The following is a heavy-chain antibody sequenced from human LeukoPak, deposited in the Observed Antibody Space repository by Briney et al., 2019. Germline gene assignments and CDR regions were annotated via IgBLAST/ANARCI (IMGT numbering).Heavy chain of an antibody. J-gene: IGHJ6*03. Sequence: ASVRVSCKVSGYTLTELSMHWVRQAPGKGLEWMGGFYPEDGETIYAQKFQGRVTMTEDTSTDTAYMELSSLRSEDTAVYYCARGRGGNRSTYYYYYYMDVWGKGTTVTVSS. CDR1: GYTLTELS. CDR2: FYPEDGET. D-gene: IGHD4-23*01. CDR3: ARGRGGNRSTYYYYYYMDV. V-gene: IGHV1-24*01.